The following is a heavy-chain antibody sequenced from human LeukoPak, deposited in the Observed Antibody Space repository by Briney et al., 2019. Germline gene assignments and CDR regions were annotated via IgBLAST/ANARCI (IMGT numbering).Heavy chain of an antibody. CDR2: ISRSGSVI. V-gene: IGHV3-48*03. CDR3: TTAPYGDFDY. CDR1: GFTFSSYE. Sequence: PGGSLRLSCAASGFTFSSYEMNWVRQAPGKGLEWVSYISRSGSVIYYADSVKGRFTISRDNAKNSLYLQMNSLKTEDTGVYYRTTAPYGDFDYWGQGTLVTVSS. D-gene: IGHD4-17*01. J-gene: IGHJ4*02.